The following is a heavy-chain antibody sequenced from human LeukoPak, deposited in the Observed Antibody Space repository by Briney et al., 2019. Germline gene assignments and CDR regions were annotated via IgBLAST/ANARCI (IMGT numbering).Heavy chain of an antibody. CDR3: ARSPPDYAVWRGYYFDD. Sequence: PGGSLRLSCAASGFTFNSYDMHWVRQAPGEGLEWVSSIGTAGDTHYPDSVKGRFTISRENAKNSFYLQMNTLGAGDTAVYYCARSPPDYAVWRGYYFDDWGQGTLVTVSS. V-gene: IGHV3-13*01. D-gene: IGHD3-3*01. J-gene: IGHJ4*02. CDR2: IGTAGDT. CDR1: GFTFNSYD.